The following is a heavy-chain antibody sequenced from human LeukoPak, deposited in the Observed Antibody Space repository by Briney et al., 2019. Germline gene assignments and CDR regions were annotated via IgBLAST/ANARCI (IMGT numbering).Heavy chain of an antibody. J-gene: IGHJ4*02. CDR2: IYTRGST. CDR3: AGEDHYYDSSGYYYGGEDY. CDR1: GGSISSYY. D-gene: IGHD3-22*01. Sequence: SETLSLTCTVSGGSISSYYWSWIRHPAGKGLEWIGRIYTRGSTNYNPSHKSRVTMSVDTSKNQFSLKLSSVTAADTAVYYCAGEDHYYDSSGYYYGGEDYWGQGTLVTVSS. V-gene: IGHV4-4*07.